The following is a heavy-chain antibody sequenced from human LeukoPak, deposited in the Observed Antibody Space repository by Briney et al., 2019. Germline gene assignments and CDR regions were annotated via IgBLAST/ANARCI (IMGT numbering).Heavy chain of an antibody. D-gene: IGHD3-10*01. CDR1: GGTFSSYA. V-gene: IGHV1-69*05. Sequence: SVKVSCKASGGTFSSYAISWVRQAPGQGLEWMGRIIPIFGTANYAQKFQGRVTITTDESTRTASMELRSLRSEHTAVYYCGPRYYGSGADSWGQGTLVTVSS. J-gene: IGHJ4*02. CDR3: GPRYYGSGADS. CDR2: IIPIFGTA.